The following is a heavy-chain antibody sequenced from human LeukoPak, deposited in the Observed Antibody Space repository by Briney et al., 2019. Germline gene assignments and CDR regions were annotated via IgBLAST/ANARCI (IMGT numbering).Heavy chain of an antibody. V-gene: IGHV4-30-4*01. D-gene: IGHD1-26*01. Sequence: SVTLSLTCTVSGGSISSGDYYWSWIRQPPGKGLEWIGYIYYSGSTYYNPSLKSRVTISVDTSKNQFSLKLSSVTAADTAVYYCASLYSGSYFLDYWGQGTLVTVSS. CDR2: IYYSGST. CDR3: ASLYSGSYFLDY. J-gene: IGHJ4*02. CDR1: GGSISSGDYY.